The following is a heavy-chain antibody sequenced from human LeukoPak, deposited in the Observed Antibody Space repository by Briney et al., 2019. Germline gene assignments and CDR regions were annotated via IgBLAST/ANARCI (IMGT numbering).Heavy chain of an antibody. D-gene: IGHD5-12*01. CDR2: INPNSGGT. CDR1: GYTFTGYY. CDR3: ASDLHFHSGYDYGDY. Sequence: GASVKVSCKASGYTFTGYYMHWVRQAPGQGLEWMGWINPNSGGTNYAQKFQGRVTMTRDTSISTAYMELSRLRSDDTAVYYCASDLHFHSGYDYGDYWGQGTLVTVSS. V-gene: IGHV1-2*02. J-gene: IGHJ4*02.